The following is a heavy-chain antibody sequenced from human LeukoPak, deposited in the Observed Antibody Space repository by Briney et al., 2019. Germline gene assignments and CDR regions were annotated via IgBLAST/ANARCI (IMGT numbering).Heavy chain of an antibody. CDR2: ITASGGNT. V-gene: IGHV3-23*01. Sequence: GGSLRLSCAASGFTFSSYAMGWVRQAPGKGLEWVSAITASGGNTYYADSVKGRFTTSRDNSKNTLYLQVNSLRAEDTAVYYCAKGNGYSYGRYYFDYWGQGTLVTVSS. CDR1: GFTFSSYA. D-gene: IGHD5-18*01. CDR3: AKGNGYSYGRYYFDY. J-gene: IGHJ4*02.